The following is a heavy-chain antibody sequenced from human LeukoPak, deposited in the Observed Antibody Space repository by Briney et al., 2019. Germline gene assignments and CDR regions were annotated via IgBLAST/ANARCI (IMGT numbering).Heavy chain of an antibody. CDR1: GDSFSAYY. CDR2: INHSGIT. Sequence: SETLSLTCAVYGDSFSAYYWIWIRQPPGKGLEWIGEINHSGITNYNPSLKSRVTILVDTSKNQFSLKLSSVTAADTAVYYCARKVAARPRWFDPWGQGTLVTVSS. V-gene: IGHV4-34*01. CDR3: ARKVAARPRWFDP. J-gene: IGHJ5*02. D-gene: IGHD6-6*01.